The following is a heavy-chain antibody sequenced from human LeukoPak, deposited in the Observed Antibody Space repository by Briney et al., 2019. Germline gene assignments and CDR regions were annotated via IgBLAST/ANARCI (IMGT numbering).Heavy chain of an antibody. CDR3: VRSRRMATLDF. Sequence: SSETLSLTCTVSGGSISGYYWNWIRQSPGKGLEWIGYVHYNGDTIYNPSLRSRVTISADTSKNQFSLNLRSVTAADTALYYCVRSRRMATLDFGRHGTLIIVSS. CDR2: VHYNGDT. D-gene: IGHD5-24*01. J-gene: IGHJ4*01. CDR1: GGSISGYY. V-gene: IGHV4-59*08.